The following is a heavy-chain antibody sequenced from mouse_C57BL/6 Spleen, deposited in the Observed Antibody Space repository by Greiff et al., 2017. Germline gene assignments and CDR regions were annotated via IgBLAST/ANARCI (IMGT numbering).Heavy chain of an antibody. CDR3: TTGGETAQARDY. CDR1: GFNIKDDY. D-gene: IGHD3-2*02. CDR2: IDPENGDT. Sequence: VQLKESGAELVRPGASVKLSCTASGFNIKDDYMHWVKQRPEQGLEWIGWIDPENGDTEYASKFQGKATITADTSSNTAYLQLSSLTSEDTAVYYCTTGGETAQARDYWGQGTTLTVSS. J-gene: IGHJ2*01. V-gene: IGHV14-4*01.